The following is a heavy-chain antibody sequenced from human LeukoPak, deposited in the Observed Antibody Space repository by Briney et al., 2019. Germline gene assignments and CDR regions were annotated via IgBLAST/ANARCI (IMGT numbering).Heavy chain of an antibody. J-gene: IGHJ2*01. D-gene: IGHD2-21*01. Sequence: SETLSLTCAVYGGSFSGYYWSWIRQPPGKGLEWIGEINHSGSTNYNPSLKSRVTTSVDTSKNQFSLKLSSVTAADTAVYYCARPKNMVIASTRGPRYWYFDLWGRGTLVTVSS. CDR1: GGSFSGYY. CDR3: ARPKNMVIASTRGPRYWYFDL. CDR2: INHSGST. V-gene: IGHV4-34*01.